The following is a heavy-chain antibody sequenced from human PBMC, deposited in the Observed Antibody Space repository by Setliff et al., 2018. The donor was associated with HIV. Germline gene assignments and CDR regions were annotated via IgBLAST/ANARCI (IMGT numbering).Heavy chain of an antibody. CDR2: ISPYNGYT. J-gene: IGHJ4*02. CDR3: AREITNYFNY. V-gene: IGHV1-18*01. CDR1: GYTFNTYG. Sequence: ASVKVSCKASGYTFNTYGISWVRQAPGQGLEWMGWISPYNGYTNYVQKLQGRVTMTTDTSTSIAYMELRSLKSDDTAVYYCAREITNYFNYWGQGTLVTVSS. D-gene: IGHD3-16*01.